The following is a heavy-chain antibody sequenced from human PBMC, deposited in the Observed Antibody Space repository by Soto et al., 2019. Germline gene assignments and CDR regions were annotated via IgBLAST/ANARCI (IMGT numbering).Heavy chain of an antibody. D-gene: IGHD5-12*01. Sequence: PSKTLSLTCTVCGGSISSGGYHWSWVRQHPGKGLEWIGYIYYGAGTYYNPSVKSRVTISVDTSDNQFSLKLSSVTAADTAVYYCARDCGYPRDKFYAMDFWGKGTTVTVSA. V-gene: IGHV4-31*03. CDR1: GGSISSGGYH. CDR3: ARDCGYPRDKFYAMDF. J-gene: IGHJ6*04. CDR2: IYYGAGT.